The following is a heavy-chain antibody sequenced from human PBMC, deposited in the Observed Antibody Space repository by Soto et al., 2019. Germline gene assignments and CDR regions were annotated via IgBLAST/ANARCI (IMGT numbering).Heavy chain of an antibody. Sequence: ASVKVSCKASGYTFTSYDINWVRQATGRGLEWMGWMNPNSGNTGYAQKFQGRVTMTRNTSISTAYMELSSLRSEDTAVYYCASGNSGSYYKSGLDYWGQGTLVTVSS. J-gene: IGHJ4*02. CDR3: ASGNSGSYYKSGLDY. CDR2: MNPNSGNT. V-gene: IGHV1-8*01. D-gene: IGHD3-10*01. CDR1: GYTFTSYD.